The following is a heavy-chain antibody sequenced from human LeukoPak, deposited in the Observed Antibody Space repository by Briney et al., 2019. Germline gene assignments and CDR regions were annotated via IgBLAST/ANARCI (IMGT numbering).Heavy chain of an antibody. CDR3: TADRGSGNYYDS. V-gene: IGHV4-38-2*02. Sequence: PSETLSLTCTVTGYSISSNYYWSWVRQPPGRRLEWIATIHHSGRTFYNPSLKSRVTISVDTSKNQFSLKLNSVTAADAAIYYCTADRGSGNYYDSWGQGALVTVSS. D-gene: IGHD3-10*01. J-gene: IGHJ4*02. CDR2: IHHSGRT. CDR1: GYSISSNYY.